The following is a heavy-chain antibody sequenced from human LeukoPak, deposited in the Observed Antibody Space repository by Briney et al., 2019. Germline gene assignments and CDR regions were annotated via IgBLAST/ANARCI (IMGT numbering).Heavy chain of an antibody. Sequence: SETLSLTCTVSGGSISSYYWSWIRQPPGKGLEWIGYIYYSGSTNYNPSLKSRVTISVDTSKNQFSLKLSSVTAADTAVYYCARHWYSSGWYEFDYWGQGTLVTVSS. CDR2: IYYSGST. D-gene: IGHD6-19*01. V-gene: IGHV4-59*08. J-gene: IGHJ4*02. CDR1: GGSISSYY. CDR3: ARHWYSSGWYEFDY.